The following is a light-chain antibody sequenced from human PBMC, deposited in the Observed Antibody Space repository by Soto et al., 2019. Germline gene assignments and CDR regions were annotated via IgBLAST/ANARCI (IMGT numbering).Light chain of an antibody. CDR1: NIGGKT. CDR3: QVWDSDSDHQV. CDR2: YDT. Sequence: SYELTQPPSVSVAPGKTATITCGGDNIGGKTVHWYQQKPGQAPVLIIYYDTHRPSGIPARFSGSNSGSTATLPISRVEAGDEADYYCQVWDSDSDHQVFGTGTKVTVL. V-gene: IGLV3-21*04. J-gene: IGLJ1*01.